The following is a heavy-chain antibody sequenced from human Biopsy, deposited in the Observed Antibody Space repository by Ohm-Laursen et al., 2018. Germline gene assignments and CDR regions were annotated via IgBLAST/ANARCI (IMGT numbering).Heavy chain of an antibody. CDR1: GGTFSNYG. Sequence: SSVKVSCKAPGGTFSNYGVNWVRQAPGQGLEWLGGNIPIFGTANYAQKFQGRVTISVDRSTSTAYMELSSLKSEDTAVYYCAREYPEGDVWGQGTSVTVSS. CDR3: AREYPEGDV. J-gene: IGHJ6*02. CDR2: NIPIFGTA. V-gene: IGHV1-69*06. D-gene: IGHD2-2*02.